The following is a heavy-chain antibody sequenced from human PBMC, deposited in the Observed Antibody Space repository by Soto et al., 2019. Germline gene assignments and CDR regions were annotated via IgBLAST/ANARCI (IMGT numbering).Heavy chain of an antibody. CDR2: IVVGSGNT. CDR1: GFTFTSSA. V-gene: IGHV1-58*01. Sequence: ASVKVSCKASGFTFTSSALQWVRQARGQRLEWIGWIVVGSGNTNYAQKFQERVTITRDMSTSTAYMELSSLRSEDTAVYYCAKDRPRRTSGYFFDYWGQGTPVTVSS. D-gene: IGHD1-1*01. CDR3: AKDRPRRTSGYFFDY. J-gene: IGHJ4*02.